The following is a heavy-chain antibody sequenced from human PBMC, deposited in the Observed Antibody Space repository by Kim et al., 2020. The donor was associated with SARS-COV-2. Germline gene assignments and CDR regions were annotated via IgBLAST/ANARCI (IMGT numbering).Heavy chain of an antibody. Sequence: GGSLRLSCAASGFTFSSYWIHWVRQAPGKGVVWVSRINSDGSDTTYGDSVKGRFTSSRDNAKNTLYLQMDSLRAEDTVVYYCARGNYHAMDVWGQGTTVT. V-gene: IGHV3-74*01. CDR1: GFTFSSYW. J-gene: IGHJ6*02. CDR2: INSDGSDT. CDR3: ARGNYHAMDV.